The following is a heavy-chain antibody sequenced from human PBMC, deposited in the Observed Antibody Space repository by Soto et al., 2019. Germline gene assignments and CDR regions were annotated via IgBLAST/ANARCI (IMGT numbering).Heavy chain of an antibody. J-gene: IGHJ4*02. CDR2: IYYSGST. CDR1: GGSISSGGYY. D-gene: IGHD6-19*01. Sequence: SETLSLTCTVSGGSISSGGYYWSWIRQHPGRGLEWIGYIYYSGSTYYNPSLKSRVTISVDTSKNQFSLKLSSVAAADTAVYYCASLPAPRAVAEIDYWGQGTLVTVSS. CDR3: ASLPAPRAVAEIDY. V-gene: IGHV4-31*03.